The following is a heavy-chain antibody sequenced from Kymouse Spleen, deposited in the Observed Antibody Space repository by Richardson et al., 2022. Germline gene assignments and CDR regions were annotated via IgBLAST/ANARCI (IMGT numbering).Heavy chain of an antibody. D-gene: IGHD5-18,IGHD5-18*01. J-gene: IGHJ4*02. CDR3: ARGLDTAMALFDY. CDR2: INHSGST. CDR1: GGSFSGYY. V-gene: IGHV4-34*01. Sequence: QVQLQQWGAGLLKPSETLSLTCAVYGGSFSGYYWSWIRQPPGKGLEWIGEINHSGSTNYNPSLKSRVTISVDTSKNQFSLKLSSVTAADTAVYYCARGLDTAMALFDYWGQGTLVTVSS.